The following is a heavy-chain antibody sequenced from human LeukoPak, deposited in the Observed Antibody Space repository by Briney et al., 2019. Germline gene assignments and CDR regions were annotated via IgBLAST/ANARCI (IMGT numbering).Heavy chain of an antibody. Sequence: SETLSLTCTVSSGSISTSNYYWGWVRQPPGKALEWIGNIFYSGSTYYSPPLKSRVTISLDTSRNQFSLKLNSVTAADTAVYYCAKSNGYGXIDXWGXXXMVTVSS. CDR1: SGSISTSNYY. CDR3: AKSNGYGXIDX. D-gene: IGHD3-22*01. J-gene: IGHJ3*02. V-gene: IGHV4-39*07. CDR2: IFYSGST.